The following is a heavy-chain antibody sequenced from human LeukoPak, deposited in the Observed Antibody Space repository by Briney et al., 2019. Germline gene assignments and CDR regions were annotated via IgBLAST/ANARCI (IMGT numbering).Heavy chain of an antibody. CDR3: ASYFPSGMVKDY. V-gene: IGHV4-39*01. Sequence: SETLSLTCTVSGASISGSGYYWGWIRQPPGKGLGWIGNIYDSGSTYYNASLQSRVTISIDTSKNQFSLRLSSVTAADTAVYYCASYFPSGMVKDYWGQGTLVTVSS. CDR2: IYDSGST. D-gene: IGHD3-3*01. CDR1: GASISGSGYY. J-gene: IGHJ4*02.